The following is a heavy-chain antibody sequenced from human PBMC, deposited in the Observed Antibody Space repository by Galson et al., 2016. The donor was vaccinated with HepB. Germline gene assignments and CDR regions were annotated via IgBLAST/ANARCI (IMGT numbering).Heavy chain of an antibody. J-gene: IGHJ6*04. D-gene: IGHD3-16*01. Sequence: TLSLTCTVSGGSVNTDEYYWSWIRQRPGGGLAWIGYIYYSGSTSYNPSLRSRVTILVDTFQTQFSLRLNSVTVADTAVYYCARNWGPHPVPVWGKGTTVTVSS. CDR3: ARNWGPHPVPV. CDR2: IYYSGST. V-gene: IGHV4-31*03. CDR1: GGSVNTDEYY.